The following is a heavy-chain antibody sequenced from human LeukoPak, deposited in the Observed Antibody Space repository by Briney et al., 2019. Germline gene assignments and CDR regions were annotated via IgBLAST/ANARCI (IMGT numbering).Heavy chain of an antibody. V-gene: IGHV4-59*01. D-gene: IGHD1-26*01. Sequence: SETLSLTCTVSGGSISNYYWSWIRQPPGKGLEWIGQIYYSGSTMYNPSLKSRVTISVDTSKNQFSLKLRSVTAAATAVYYCARTGEWELLYYFDYWGQGTLVTVSS. J-gene: IGHJ4*02. CDR1: GGSISNYY. CDR2: IYYSGST. CDR3: ARTGEWELLYYFDY.